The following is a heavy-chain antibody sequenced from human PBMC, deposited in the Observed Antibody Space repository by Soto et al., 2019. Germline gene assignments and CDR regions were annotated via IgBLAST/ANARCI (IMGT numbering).Heavy chain of an antibody. Sequence: QVQLVQSEAEVKKPGASVKVSCKASGYTFTSYGISWVRQAPGQGLEWMGWTSAYNGNTNYAQKLQGRVTMTTDTSTSTAYMELRSLRSDDTAVYYCARSGLTMIVVVNYNWFDPWGQGPLVTVSS. J-gene: IGHJ5*02. CDR1: GYTFTSYG. V-gene: IGHV1-18*01. CDR3: ARSGLTMIVVVNYNWFDP. D-gene: IGHD3-22*01. CDR2: TSAYNGNT.